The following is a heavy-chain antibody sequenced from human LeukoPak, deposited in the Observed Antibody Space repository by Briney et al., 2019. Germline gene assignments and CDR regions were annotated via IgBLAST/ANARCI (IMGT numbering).Heavy chain of an antibody. CDR3: ARVRYSDVYFDY. D-gene: IGHD5-18*01. CDR1: GYSISSGYY. CDR2: IYHTGST. V-gene: IGHV4-38-2*02. Sequence: PSETLSLTCTVSGYSISSGYYWGWIRQPPGKGLEWIGSIYHTGSTYYNPSLRSRVTISVDTSKNQFSLKLSSATAADTAAFYCARVRYSDVYFDYWGQGTLVTVSS. J-gene: IGHJ4*02.